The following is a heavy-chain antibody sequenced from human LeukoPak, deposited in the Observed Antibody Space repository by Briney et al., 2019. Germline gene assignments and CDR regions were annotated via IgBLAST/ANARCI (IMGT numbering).Heavy chain of an antibody. CDR2: IYHSGST. V-gene: IGHV4-38-2*02. Sequence: SETLSLTCTVSGYSISSGYYWGWIRQPPGQGLEWIGSIYHSGSTYYNPSLKSRVTISVDTSKNQFSLKLSSVTAADTAVYYCARDCHSSSWTQYYYYYYYMDVWGKGTTVTVS. D-gene: IGHD6-13*01. CDR3: ARDCHSSSWTQYYYYYYYMDV. J-gene: IGHJ6*03. CDR1: GYSISSGYY.